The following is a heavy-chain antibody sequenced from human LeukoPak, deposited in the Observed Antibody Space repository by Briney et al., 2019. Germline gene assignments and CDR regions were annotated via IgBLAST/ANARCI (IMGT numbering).Heavy chain of an antibody. J-gene: IGHJ4*02. D-gene: IGHD2-21*01. Sequence: GGSLRLSCAASGFSFSTHAAHWVRQAPGKGLEWVAVVSNDGRNKDYAASVKGRFTISRDNSKNTLYLQMNSLRAEDTAVYYCASHYYGGTGYYYPFEYWGQGTLVTVS. CDR3: ASHYYGGTGYYYPFEY. V-gene: IGHV3-30-3*01. CDR2: VSNDGRNK. CDR1: GFSFSTHA.